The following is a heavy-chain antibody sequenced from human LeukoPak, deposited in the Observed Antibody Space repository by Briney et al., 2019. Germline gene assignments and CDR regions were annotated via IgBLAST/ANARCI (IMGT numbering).Heavy chain of an antibody. Sequence: KTSETLSLTCTVSGGYISSYYWSWIRQPAGKGLEWIGRIYTSGSTNYNPSLKSRVTMSVDTSKNQFSLKLSSVTAADTAVYYCARDYYDSSGYYSLYFDYWGQGTLVTVSS. CDR3: ARDYYDSSGYYSLYFDY. CDR1: GGYISSYY. J-gene: IGHJ4*02. D-gene: IGHD3-22*01. CDR2: IYTSGST. V-gene: IGHV4-4*07.